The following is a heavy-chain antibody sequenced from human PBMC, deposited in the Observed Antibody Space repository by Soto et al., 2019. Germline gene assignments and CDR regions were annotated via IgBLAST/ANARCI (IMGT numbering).Heavy chain of an antibody. D-gene: IGHD2-15*01. Sequence: QITLKESGPSLVKPTQTLTLTCTFSGFSLSTSGVGVGWIRQPPGKALELIALIYWDDDKRYRPSLKSRLTITKDTSKNQLVLTMTNLDPMDTATYFCAHRPSYCSGGNCYSGFDYWGQGTLVIVSS. CDR1: GFSLSTSGVG. CDR3: AHRPSYCSGGNCYSGFDY. CDR2: IYWDDDK. J-gene: IGHJ4*02. V-gene: IGHV2-5*02.